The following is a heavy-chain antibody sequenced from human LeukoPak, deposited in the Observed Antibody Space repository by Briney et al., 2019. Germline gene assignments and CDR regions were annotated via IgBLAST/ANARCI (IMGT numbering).Heavy chain of an antibody. J-gene: IGHJ5*02. CDR2: MNPNSGNT. V-gene: IGHV1-8*01. CDR1: GYTFTSYD. CDR3: ARVRSVKYSGSYYNWFDP. D-gene: IGHD1-26*01. Sequence: GASVKVSCKASGYTFTSYDINWVRQATGQGLEWMGWMNPNSGNTGYAQKFQGRVTMTRNTSISTAYMELSSLRSEDTAVYYCARVRSVKYSGSYYNWFDPWGQGTLVTVSS.